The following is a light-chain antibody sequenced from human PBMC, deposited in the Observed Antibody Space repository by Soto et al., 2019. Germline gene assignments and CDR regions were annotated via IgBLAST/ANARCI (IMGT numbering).Light chain of an antibody. V-gene: IGKV3-15*01. J-gene: IGKJ4*01. CDR2: GAS. CDR3: QQYNNWPLT. Sequence: EIVLTQSPGTLSLSPGERATLSCRASESVTSSYLAWYQHQPGQAPRVLIYGASTRATGFPARFSGSGSGTEFTLTISSLQSEDFAVYYCQQYNNWPLTFGGGTKVDIK. CDR1: ESVTSSY.